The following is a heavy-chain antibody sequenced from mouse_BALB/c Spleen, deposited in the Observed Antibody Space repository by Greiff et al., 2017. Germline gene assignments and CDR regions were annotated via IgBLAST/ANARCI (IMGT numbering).Heavy chain of an antibody. CDR3: ASRITTVVATDFDV. V-gene: IGHV1-74*01. Sequence: QVQLQQPGAELVRPGASVKLSCKASGYTFTSYWMNWVKQRPEQGLEWIGRIDPYDSETHYNQKFKDKAILTVDKSSSTAYMQLSSLTSEDSAVYYCASRITTVVATDFDVWGAGTTVTVSS. CDR1: GYTFTSYW. D-gene: IGHD1-1*01. CDR2: IDPYDSET. J-gene: IGHJ1*01.